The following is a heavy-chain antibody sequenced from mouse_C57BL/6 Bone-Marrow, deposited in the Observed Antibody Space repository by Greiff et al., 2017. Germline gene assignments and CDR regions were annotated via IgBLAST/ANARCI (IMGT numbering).Heavy chain of an antibody. Sequence: QVQLQQPGAELVMPGASVKLSCKASGYTFTSYWMHWVKQRPGQGLEWIGEIDPSDSYTNNNQKYKGKSTLTVDKSSSTAYMQLSSLTSEDSAVYYCARLNIYYDYDGAMDYWGQGTSVTVSS. CDR1: GYTFTSYW. D-gene: IGHD2-4*01. J-gene: IGHJ4*01. V-gene: IGHV1-69*01. CDR3: ARLNIYYDYDGAMDY. CDR2: IDPSDSYT.